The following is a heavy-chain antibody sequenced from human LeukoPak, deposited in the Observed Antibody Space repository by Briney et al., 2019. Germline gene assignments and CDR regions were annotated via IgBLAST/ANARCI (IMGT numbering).Heavy chain of an antibody. CDR3: AKNIRLEYYFDY. V-gene: IGHV3-21*03. D-gene: IGHD3-3*01. Sequence: GGSLRLSCAASGFTFSSYSMNWVRQAPGKGLEWVSSISSSSSYIYYADSVKGRFTISRDNAKNSLYLQMNGLRAEDTAVYYCAKNIRLEYYFDYWGQGTLVTVSS. CDR2: ISSSSSYI. CDR1: GFTFSSYS. J-gene: IGHJ4*02.